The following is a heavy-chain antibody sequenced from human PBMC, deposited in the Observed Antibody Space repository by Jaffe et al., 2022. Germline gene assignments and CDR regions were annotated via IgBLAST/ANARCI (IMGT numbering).Heavy chain of an antibody. D-gene: IGHD3-10*02. J-gene: IGHJ4*02. CDR1: GFSLSTNGAG. Sequence: QTTLKESGPTLVKPTQTLTLTCTLSGFSLSTNGAGVGWIRQPPGKALEWLAFIYWDEDKRYNPSLKNRLTITMDTSKTQVVLTMTDMDPVDTATYFCTRMGAWANYYVESWGQGILVTVSS. V-gene: IGHV2-5*02. CDR2: IYWDEDK. CDR3: TRMGAWANYYVES.